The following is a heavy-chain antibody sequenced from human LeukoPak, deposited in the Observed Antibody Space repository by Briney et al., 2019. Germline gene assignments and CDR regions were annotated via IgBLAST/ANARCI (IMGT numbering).Heavy chain of an antibody. CDR2: IYYSGST. V-gene: IGHV4-59*01. Sequence: SETLSLTCTVSGGSISSYYWSWIRQPPGKGLEWIGYIYYSGSTNYNPSLKSRVTISVDTSKNQFSLKLSSVTAADTAVYYCARRAAGCSGGSCYSDYFDYWGQGTLVTVSS. CDR1: GGSISSYY. CDR3: ARRAAGCSGGSCYSDYFDY. J-gene: IGHJ4*02. D-gene: IGHD2-15*01.